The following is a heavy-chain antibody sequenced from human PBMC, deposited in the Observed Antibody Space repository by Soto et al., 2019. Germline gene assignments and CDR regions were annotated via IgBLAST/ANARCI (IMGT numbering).Heavy chain of an antibody. J-gene: IGHJ4*02. Sequence: VQLVESGGGVVQPGRSLRLSCAASGFTFSDYAMHWVRQAPGKWLEWVAVVTHDGRNTHYADSVKDRCTISRDSSPNTVSLETTSLRAEDTAVYYCAKGGLKWMVTSDVNYWGQGALVTFSS. D-gene: IGHD6-19*01. CDR1: GFTFSDYA. V-gene: IGHV3-30*18. CDR3: AKGGLKWMVTSDVNY. CDR2: VTHDGRNT.